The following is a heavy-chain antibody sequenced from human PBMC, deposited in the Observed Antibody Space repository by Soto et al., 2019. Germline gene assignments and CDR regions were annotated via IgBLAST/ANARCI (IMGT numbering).Heavy chain of an antibody. CDR1: GGSIHSSSYY. D-gene: IGHD2-21*01. V-gene: IGHV4-39*01. CDR3: ARRVAIPFKYYYYYGMDV. J-gene: IGHJ6*02. Sequence: SETLSLTCTVSGGSIHSSSYYWGWIRQPPGKGMKWIGRIYYSESTYYNPSLKSRGTISVDTSKNQFSLKLSSVTAADTAVYYCARRVAIPFKYYYYYGMDVWGQGTT. CDR2: IYYSEST.